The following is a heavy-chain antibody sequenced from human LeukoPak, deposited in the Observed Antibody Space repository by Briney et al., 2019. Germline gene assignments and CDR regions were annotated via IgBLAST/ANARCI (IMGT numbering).Heavy chain of an antibody. CDR1: GGSISSGGYY. D-gene: IGHD6-6*01. CDR3: ARASVIAARPNSVDY. Sequence: SQTLSLTCTVSGGSISSGGYYWSWIRQHPGKGLEWIGFIYYGGSTYYNPSLKSRITISVDTSKNQFSLKLSSVTAADTAVYYCARASVIAARPNSVDYWGQGTLVTVSS. V-gene: IGHV4-31*03. J-gene: IGHJ4*02. CDR2: IYYGGST.